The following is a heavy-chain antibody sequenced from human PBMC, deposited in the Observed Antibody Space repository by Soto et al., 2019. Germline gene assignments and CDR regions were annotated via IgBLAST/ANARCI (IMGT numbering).Heavy chain of an antibody. CDR1: GGTFSSYA. D-gene: IGHD3-10*01. CDR2: IIPIFGTA. Sequence: SVKVSCKASGGTFSSYAISWVRQAPGQGLEWMGGIIPIFGTANYAQKFQGRVTITADESTSTAYMELSSLRSEDTAVYYCARERGRVYYGSGSYPYYYYGMDVWGQGTTVTVSS. V-gene: IGHV1-69*13. CDR3: ARERGRVYYGSGSYPYYYYGMDV. J-gene: IGHJ6*02.